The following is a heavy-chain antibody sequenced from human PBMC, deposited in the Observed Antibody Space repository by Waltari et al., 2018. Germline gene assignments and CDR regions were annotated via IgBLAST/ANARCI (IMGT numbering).Heavy chain of an antibody. D-gene: IGHD3-22*01. V-gene: IGHV1-46*03. CDR1: GYTFPRYY. CDR2: INPSGGST. J-gene: IGHJ3*02. CDR3: AREYRDSSGLNAFDI. Sequence: QVQLVQSGAEVKKPGASVKVSCKASGYTFPRYYMHWVRQAPGQGLEWMGIINPSGGSTSYAQKFQGRVTMTRDTSTSTVYMELSSLRSEDTAVYYCAREYRDSSGLNAFDIWGQGTMVTVSS.